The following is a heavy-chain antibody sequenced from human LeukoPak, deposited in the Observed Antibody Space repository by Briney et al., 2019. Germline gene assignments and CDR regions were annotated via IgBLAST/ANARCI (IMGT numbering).Heavy chain of an antibody. CDR2: ISSSGSTI. V-gene: IGHV3-48*04. Sequence: GGSLRLSCAAYGFTFSSYSMNWVRQAPGKGLEWVSYISSSGSTIYYADSVKGRITISRDNAKNSLYLQMNSLRAEDTAVYYCAELGITMIGGVWGKGTTVTISS. D-gene: IGHD3-10*02. J-gene: IGHJ6*04. CDR1: GFTFSSYS. CDR3: AELGITMIGGV.